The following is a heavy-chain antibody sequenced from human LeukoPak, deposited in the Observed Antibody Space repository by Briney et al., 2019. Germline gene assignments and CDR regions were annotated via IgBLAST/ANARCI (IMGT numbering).Heavy chain of an antibody. D-gene: IGHD2-2*01. Sequence: KASQTLSLTCAVYGGSFSGYYWSWIRHPPGNGLEWIGEINHSGSTNYNPSLKSRVTISVDTSKNQFSLKLSSVTAADTAVYYCARGRYCSSTSCYQSHWGQGTLVTVSS. CDR2: INHSGST. CDR3: ARGRYCSSTSCYQSH. CDR1: GGSFSGYY. V-gene: IGHV4-34*01. J-gene: IGHJ4*02.